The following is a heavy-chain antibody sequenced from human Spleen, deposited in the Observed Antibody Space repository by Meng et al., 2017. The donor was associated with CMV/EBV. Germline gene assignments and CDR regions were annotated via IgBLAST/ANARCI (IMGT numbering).Heavy chain of an antibody. CDR3: AKERAMITFGVVVPAPFDY. Sequence: GRSLRLSCAASGFTFSNYAMSWVRQAPGKGLEWVSLISGSGGSTHYADSVKGRFTISRDNSKNTLYLQMNSLRAEDTAIYYCAKERAMITFGVVVPAPFDYWGQGTLVTVSS. CDR2: ISGSGGST. D-gene: IGHD3-16*01. V-gene: IGHV3-23*01. J-gene: IGHJ4*02. CDR1: GFTFSNYA.